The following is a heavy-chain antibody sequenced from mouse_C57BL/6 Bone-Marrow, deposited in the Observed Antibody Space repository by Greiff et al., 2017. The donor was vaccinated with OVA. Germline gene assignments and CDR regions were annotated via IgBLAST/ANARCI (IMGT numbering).Heavy chain of an antibody. CDR2: INPNYGTI. V-gene: IGHV1-39*01. D-gene: IGHD2-5*01. Sequence: EVQLQQSGPELVKPGASVKISCKASGYSFTDYNMNWVKQSNGKSLEWIGVINPNYGTISYNQKFKGKATLTVDQSSSTAYMQLNSLTSEDSAVYDCARSLYSNYVGFGYWGQGTLVTVSA. J-gene: IGHJ3*01. CDR1: GYSFTDYN. CDR3: ARSLYSNYVGFGY.